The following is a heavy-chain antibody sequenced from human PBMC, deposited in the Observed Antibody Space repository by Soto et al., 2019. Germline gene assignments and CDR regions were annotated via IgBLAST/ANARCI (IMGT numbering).Heavy chain of an antibody. V-gene: IGHV3-23*01. CDR2: ISRSGRGSA. CDR3: ARGRYLDSSDYWVANLPFDH. CDR1: GFTFNSYV. J-gene: IGHJ4*02. Sequence: EVQLLESGGALVQPGGSLRLSCAASGFTFNSYVMTWVRQAPGEGLEWVLSISRSGRGSAYYADSVKGRFTISRDNSENTLFLQMNNLRDEDTALYYCARGRYLDSSDYWVANLPFDHWGLGTLVTVSS. D-gene: IGHD3-22*01.